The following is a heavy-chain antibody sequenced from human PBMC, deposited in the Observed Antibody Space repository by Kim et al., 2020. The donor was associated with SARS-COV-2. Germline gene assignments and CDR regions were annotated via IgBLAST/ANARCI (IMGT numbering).Heavy chain of an antibody. CDR3: ARKRIAAALYYFDY. J-gene: IGHJ4*02. CDR1: GFTFSSYG. Sequence: GGSLRLSCAASGFTFSSYGMHWVRQAPGKGLEWVAVISYDGSNKYYADSVKGRFTISRDNSKNTLYLQMNSLRAEDTAVYYCARKRIAAALYYFDYWGQGTLVTVSS. V-gene: IGHV3-30*03. D-gene: IGHD6-13*01. CDR2: ISYDGSNK.